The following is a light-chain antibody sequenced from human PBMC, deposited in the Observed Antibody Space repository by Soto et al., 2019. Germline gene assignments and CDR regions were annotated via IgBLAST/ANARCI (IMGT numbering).Light chain of an antibody. CDR1: QTISSW. V-gene: IGKV1-5*03. Sequence: DIPMTQSPSTLSGSVGDRVTIPCRASQTISSWLAWYQQKPGKAPKLLIYKASSLESGVPSRFSGSGSGTEFTLTISSLQPDDFATYYCQQYNSYPWTFGQGTKVDIK. J-gene: IGKJ1*01. CDR2: KAS. CDR3: QQYNSYPWT.